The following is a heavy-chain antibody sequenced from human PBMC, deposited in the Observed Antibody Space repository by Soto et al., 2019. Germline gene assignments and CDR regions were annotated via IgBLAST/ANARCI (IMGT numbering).Heavy chain of an antibody. CDR3: ARVAVDIVVVPADAYYYYYGMDV. D-gene: IGHD2-2*01. J-gene: IGHJ6*02. CDR1: GYPISSGYY. V-gene: IGHV4-38-2*01. CDR2: IYHSGST. Sequence: PSETLSLTCAVSGYPISSGYYWGWIRQPPGKGLEWIGSIYHSGSTYYNPSLKSRVTISVDTSKNQFSLKLSSVTAADTAVYYCARVAVDIVVVPADAYYYYYGMDVWGQGTTVTVSS.